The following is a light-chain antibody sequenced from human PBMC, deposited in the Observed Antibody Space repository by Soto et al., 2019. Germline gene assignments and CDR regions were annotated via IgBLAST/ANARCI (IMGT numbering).Light chain of an antibody. CDR2: GAS. Sequence: EIVLTQSPGTLSLSPGVRAILSCRDSQSVSSSYLGWYLQKPGQAPRLLIYGASSRATGIPDRFSGSGSGTDFTLTISRLEPEDFAVYYCQQYGSSFSFTFGPGTKVDIK. J-gene: IGKJ3*01. V-gene: IGKV3-20*01. CDR1: QSVSSSY. CDR3: QQYGSSFSFT.